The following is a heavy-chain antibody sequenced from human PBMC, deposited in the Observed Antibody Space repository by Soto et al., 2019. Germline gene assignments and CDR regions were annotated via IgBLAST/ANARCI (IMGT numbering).Heavy chain of an antibody. D-gene: IGHD3-10*01. V-gene: IGHV4-34*01. Sequence: PSETLSLTCAVSGGSFSGYYWSWIRRPPGKGLEWIGEINHSGSTNYNPSLKSRVTISVDTSKNQFSLKLSSVTAADTAVYYCARDRRLITMVRGVSLWFHPWGQGTLVTVSS. CDR2: INHSGST. CDR3: ARDRRLITMVRGVSLWFHP. J-gene: IGHJ5*02. CDR1: GGSFSGYY.